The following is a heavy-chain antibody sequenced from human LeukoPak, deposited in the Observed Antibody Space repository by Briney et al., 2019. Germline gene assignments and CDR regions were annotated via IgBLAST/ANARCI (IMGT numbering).Heavy chain of an antibody. CDR3: AKDGVADSGYYYYMDV. CDR2: FRYDGSNK. J-gene: IGHJ6*03. Sequence: GSLRLSCAASGFPFSSYGMNWVRPAPGKGLEGVAFFRYDGSNKYYADSVKGRFTISRDNSKNTLYLQMNSLRAEDTAVYYCAKDGVADSGYYYYMDVWGKGTTVTISS. CDR1: GFPFSSYG. V-gene: IGHV3-30*02. D-gene: IGHD3-16*01.